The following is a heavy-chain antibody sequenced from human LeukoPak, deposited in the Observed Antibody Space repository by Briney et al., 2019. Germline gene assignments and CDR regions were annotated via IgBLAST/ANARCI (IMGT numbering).Heavy chain of an antibody. J-gene: IGHJ4*02. CDR2: INAGNGNT. CDR3: ARDPIGSRWPYYFDY. D-gene: IGHD6-13*01. Sequence: ASVTVSCKASGYTFTTYAMHWVRQAPGQRLEWMGWINAGNGNTKYSQKFQARVTITRDTSASTAYMELSSLRSEDTAVYYCARDPIGSRWPYYFDYWGQGTLVTVSS. V-gene: IGHV1-3*01. CDR1: GYTFTTYA.